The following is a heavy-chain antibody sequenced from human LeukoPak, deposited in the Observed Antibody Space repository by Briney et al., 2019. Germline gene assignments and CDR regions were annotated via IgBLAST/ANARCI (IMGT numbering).Heavy chain of an antibody. Sequence: SETLCLTCTVSGGSISSSSYYWGWIRQPPGKGLEWIGSIYYSGSTYYNPSLKSRVTISVDTSKNQFSLKLSSVTAADTAVYYCAPYSSGWSYFDYWGQGTLVTVSS. CDR2: IYYSGST. D-gene: IGHD6-19*01. J-gene: IGHJ4*02. CDR3: APYSSGWSYFDY. CDR1: GGSISSSSYY. V-gene: IGHV4-39*07.